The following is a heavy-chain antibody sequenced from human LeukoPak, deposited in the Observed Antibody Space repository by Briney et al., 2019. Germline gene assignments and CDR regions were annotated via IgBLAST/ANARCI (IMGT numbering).Heavy chain of an antibody. J-gene: IGHJ3*02. CDR3: ARVYYDFWSGYEYDAFDI. CDR2: ISSSSSYI. D-gene: IGHD3-3*01. Sequence: GGSLRLSCAASGFTFSSYSRNWVRQAPGKGLEWVSSISSSSSYIYYADSVKGRFTISRDNAKNSLYLQMNSLRSDDTAVYYCARVYYDFWSGYEYDAFDIWGQGTMVTVSS. V-gene: IGHV3-21*04. CDR1: GFTFSSYS.